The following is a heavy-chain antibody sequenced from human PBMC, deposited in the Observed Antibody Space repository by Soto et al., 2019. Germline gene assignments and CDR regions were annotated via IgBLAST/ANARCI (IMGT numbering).Heavy chain of an antibody. J-gene: IGHJ4*02. CDR1: GFSLSTSGVG. CDR3: AHRAGLQGNWNGGSFDF. CDR2: IYWDDDK. Sequence: QITLKESGPTRVKPTQTLTLTCTFSGFSLSTSGVGVGWIRQPPGKALEHLALIYWDDDKRYSPSLKNRLTITKDHSRNQVVLTMTNMDPVDTATYYCAHRAGLQGNWNGGSFDFWGQGALVTVSS. D-gene: IGHD1-1*01. V-gene: IGHV2-5*02.